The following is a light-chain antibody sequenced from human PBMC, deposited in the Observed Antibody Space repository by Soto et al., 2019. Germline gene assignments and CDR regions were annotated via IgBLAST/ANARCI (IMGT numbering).Light chain of an antibody. CDR2: DAS. J-gene: IGKJ5*01. CDR3: QPRGNWPPSIT. Sequence: EIVLTQSPGTLSLSPGGKITLSRRAIQSVSSHLAWYQQKPGQAPRLLIHDASSRATGTPARFSGSGFGTDFTLTISSLEPEDFAVYYCQPRGNWPPSITFGQGTRLEIK. CDR1: QSVSSH. V-gene: IGKV3-11*01.